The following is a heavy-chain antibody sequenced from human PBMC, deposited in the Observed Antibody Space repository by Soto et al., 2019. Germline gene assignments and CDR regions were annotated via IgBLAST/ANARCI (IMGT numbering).Heavy chain of an antibody. D-gene: IGHD6-13*01. J-gene: IGHJ1*01. CDR1: GFSFSTYA. V-gene: IGHV3-23*01. Sequence: GGSLRLSCAASGFSFSTYAMSWVRQAPGKGLEWVSGISGSGGTTYYADSVKGRFTISRDNSKNTLYLQVNSLRAEDTAVYYCAKEQAAAGTISRYFQHWGKGTLVPVSS. CDR2: ISGSGGTT. CDR3: AKEQAAAGTISRYFQH.